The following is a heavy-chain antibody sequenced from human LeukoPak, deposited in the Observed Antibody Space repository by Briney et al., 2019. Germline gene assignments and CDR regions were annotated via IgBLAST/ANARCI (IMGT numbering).Heavy chain of an antibody. J-gene: IGHJ3*02. CDR1: GFTFSDYY. D-gene: IGHD5-24*01. Sequence: PGGSLRLACAASGFTFSDYYMSWVRHAPGEGLEWVSYISSSGSTIYSADSMKGRFPISRDNAKNSLYLQMNSLRAENTAVYYRAMGGNGYTDDAFDIGGQGTMVTVSS. V-gene: IGHV3-11*01. CDR2: ISSSGSTI. CDR3: AMGGNGYTDDAFDI.